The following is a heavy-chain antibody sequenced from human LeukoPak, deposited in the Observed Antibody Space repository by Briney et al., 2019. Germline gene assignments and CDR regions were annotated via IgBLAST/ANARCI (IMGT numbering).Heavy chain of an antibody. V-gene: IGHV3-9*01. CDR1: GFTFDDYA. CDR2: ISWNSGSI. D-gene: IGHD5-12*01. J-gene: IGHJ5*02. CDR3: AKAHGKWLRLVPNWFDP. Sequence: PGGSLRLSCAASGFTFDDYAMHWVRQAPGKGLEWVSGISWNSGSIGYADSVKGRFTISRDNAKNSLYLQMNSLRAEDTALYYCAKAHGKWLRLVPNWFDPWGQGTLVTVSS.